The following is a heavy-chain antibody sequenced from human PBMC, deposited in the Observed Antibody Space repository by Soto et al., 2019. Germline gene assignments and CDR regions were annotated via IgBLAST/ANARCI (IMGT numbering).Heavy chain of an antibody. CDR3: ASSGSYLRSWYYFDY. V-gene: IGHV3-21*01. CDR2: ISSSSSYI. CDR1: GFTFSSYS. D-gene: IGHD1-26*01. J-gene: IGHJ4*02. Sequence: GGSVRLSCAASGFTFSSYSMNWVRQAPGKGLEWVSSISSSSSYIYYADSVKGRFTISRDNAKNSLYLQMNSLRAEDTAVYYCASSGSYLRSWYYFDYWGQGTLVTVSS.